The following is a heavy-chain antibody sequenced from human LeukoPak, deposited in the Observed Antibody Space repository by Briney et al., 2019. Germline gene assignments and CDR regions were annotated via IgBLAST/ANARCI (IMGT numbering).Heavy chain of an antibody. J-gene: IGHJ6*03. D-gene: IGHD7-27*01. Sequence: NPSETLSLTCTVSGGSISSYYWSWIRQPPGKGLEWIGEINHSGTSTNYNPSLKSRVTISVDTSKNQFSLKLTSVSAADTAVYYCARRGNWANYHHYYYMDVWGKGTTVTISS. CDR1: GGSISSYY. V-gene: IGHV4-34*01. CDR3: ARRGNWANYHHYYYMDV. CDR2: INHSGTST.